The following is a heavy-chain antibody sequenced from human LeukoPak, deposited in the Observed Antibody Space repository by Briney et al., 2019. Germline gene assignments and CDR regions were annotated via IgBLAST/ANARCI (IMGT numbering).Heavy chain of an antibody. CDR3: ARGIVVVTAIHPLYYFDY. CDR1: GGTFSSYA. D-gene: IGHD2-21*02. Sequence: KISCKASGGTFSSYAISWVRQAPGQGLEWMGGIIPIFGTANYAQKFQGRVTITADESTSTAYMELSSLRSEDTAVYYCARGIVVVTAIHPLYYFDYWGQGTLVTVSS. J-gene: IGHJ4*02. CDR2: IIPIFGTA. V-gene: IGHV1-69*01.